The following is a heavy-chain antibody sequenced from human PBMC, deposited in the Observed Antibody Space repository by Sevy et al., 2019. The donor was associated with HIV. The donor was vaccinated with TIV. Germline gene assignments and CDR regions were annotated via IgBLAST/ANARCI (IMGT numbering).Heavy chain of an antibody. D-gene: IGHD3-10*01. J-gene: IGHJ6*02. CDR3: ARPSSLYYYYAMDV. CDR2: IYYTGST. CDR1: GGSISSDSYY. Sequence: SETLSLTCIVSGGSISSDSYYWGWLRQPPGKGLEWIGGIYYTGSTYYHPSLKSRVTISSDTSKNRFSLRLSSVTAAATALYFCARPSSLYYYYAMDVWGQGTTVTVSS. V-gene: IGHV4-39*01.